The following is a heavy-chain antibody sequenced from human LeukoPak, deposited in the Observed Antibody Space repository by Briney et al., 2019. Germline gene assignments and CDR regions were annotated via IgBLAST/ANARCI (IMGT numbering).Heavy chain of an antibody. D-gene: IGHD2-21*02. CDR1: GLTFSIYS. J-gene: IGHJ4*01. V-gene: IGHV3-48*01. CDR2: IRSSGSDT. Sequence: PGVSLTPSCAASGLTFSIYSMKWARRAAGEARDGVSYIRSSGSDTYYTDSVNGPLTISRDNTKNSLYMQMNSLRTEHTAVYYCARQAVCGGDCSYRHFDLWGHGTLVTASS. CDR3: ARQAVCGGDCSYRHFDL.